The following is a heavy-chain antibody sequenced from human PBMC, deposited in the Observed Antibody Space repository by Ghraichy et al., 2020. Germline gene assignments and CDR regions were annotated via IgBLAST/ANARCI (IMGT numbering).Heavy chain of an antibody. D-gene: IGHD3-10*01. CDR3: ARGIGLWFGELLSYYYGMDV. V-gene: IGHV1-8*01. J-gene: IGHJ6*02. Sequence: ASVKVSCKASGYTFTSYDINWVRQATGQGLEWMGWMNPNSGNTGYAQKFQGRVTMTRNTSISTAYMELSSLRSEDTAVYYCARGIGLWFGELLSYYYGMDVWGQGTTVTVSS. CDR1: GYTFTSYD. CDR2: MNPNSGNT.